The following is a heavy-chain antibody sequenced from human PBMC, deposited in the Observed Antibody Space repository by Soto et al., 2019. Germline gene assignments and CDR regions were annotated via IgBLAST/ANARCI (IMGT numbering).Heavy chain of an antibody. CDR1: GYTFTSYA. CDR2: INAGNGNT. J-gene: IGHJ4*02. V-gene: IGHV1-3*01. D-gene: IGHD2-15*01. CDR3: ARDFSPDCSGGSCPFDY. Sequence: QVQLVQSGAEVKKPGASVKVSCKASGYTFTSYAMYWVRQAPGQRLEWMGWINAGNGNTKYSQKFQGRVTITRDTSASTAYMELSSLRSEDTAVYYCARDFSPDCSGGSCPFDYWGQGTLVTVSS.